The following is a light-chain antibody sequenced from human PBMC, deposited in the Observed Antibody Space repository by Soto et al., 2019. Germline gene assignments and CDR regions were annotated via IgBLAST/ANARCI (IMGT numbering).Light chain of an antibody. CDR3: QPDNNWPLT. CDR2: DTS. CDR1: QGIGDT. Sequence: EVVMMQSPATLSVSPGECATLSCRASQGIGDTLAWYQHKPGQTPRLLIYDTSTRATGVPTRFSGSRSGAEFTLTINSLQSEDFAVYYCQPDNNWPLTFGGGTKVDIK. J-gene: IGKJ4*01. V-gene: IGKV3-15*01.